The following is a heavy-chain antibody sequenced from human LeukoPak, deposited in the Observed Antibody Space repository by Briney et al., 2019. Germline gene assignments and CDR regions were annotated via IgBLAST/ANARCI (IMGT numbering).Heavy chain of an antibody. J-gene: IGHJ4*02. D-gene: IGHD3-22*01. CDR2: ISWNSGSI. CDR3: ATAQYYYDSSGYYYFGH. V-gene: IGHV3-9*01. Sequence: PGRSLRLSCAASGFTFDDYAIHWVRQAPGKGLEWVSGISWNSGSIGYADSVKGRFTISRDNAKNSLYLQMNSLRAEDTALYYCATAQYYYDSSGYYYFGHWGQGTLVTVSS. CDR1: GFTFDDYA.